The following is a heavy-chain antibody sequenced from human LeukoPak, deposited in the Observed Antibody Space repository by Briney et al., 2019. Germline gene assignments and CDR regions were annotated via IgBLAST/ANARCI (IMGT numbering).Heavy chain of an antibody. J-gene: IGHJ3*02. CDR2: IYYSGST. CDR3: ARYTTSRYCSSTSCYRAFDI. D-gene: IGHD2-2*01. CDR1: GGSISSYY. Sequence: SETLSLTCTVSGGSISSYYWSWIRQPPGKGLEWIGYIYYSGSTNYNPSLKSRVTISVDTSKNQFSLKLSSVTAADTAVYYCARYTTSRYCSSTSCYRAFDIWGQGTMVTVSS. V-gene: IGHV4-59*01.